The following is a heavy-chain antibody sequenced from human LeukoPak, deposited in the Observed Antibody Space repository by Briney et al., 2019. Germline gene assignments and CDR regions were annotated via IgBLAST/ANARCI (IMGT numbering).Heavy chain of an antibody. V-gene: IGHV3-15*01. J-gene: IGHJ4*02. CDR3: TTDLGTYYHGSQRLILIDY. Sequence: GGSLRLSCVDSGFTFTNAWMSWVRQAPGKGLEWIGRIKSKTDGETTNYAEPVRGRFTISRDDSKSAVYLQMNSLKIEDTAVYYCTTDLGTYYHGSQRLILIDYWGQGTLVTVSS. CDR2: IKSKTDGETT. CDR1: GFTFTNAW. D-gene: IGHD3-10*01.